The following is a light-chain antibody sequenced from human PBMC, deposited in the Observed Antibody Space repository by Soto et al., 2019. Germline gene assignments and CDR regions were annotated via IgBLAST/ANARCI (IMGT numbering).Light chain of an antibody. V-gene: IGLV2-14*01. J-gene: IGLJ2*01. CDR1: SSDVGGYNY. CDR3: SSYTSSSTLV. CDR2: EVS. Sequence: QSALTQPASVSGSPGQSITISCTGTSSDVGGYNYVSSYQQHPGIAPKLMISEVSNRPSGVSNRFSGSKSGNTASLTISGLQAEDEADYYCSSYTSSSTLVFGGGTKLTVL.